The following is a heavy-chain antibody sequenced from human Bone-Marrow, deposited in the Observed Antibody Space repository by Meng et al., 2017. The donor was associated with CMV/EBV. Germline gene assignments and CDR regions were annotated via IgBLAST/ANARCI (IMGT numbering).Heavy chain of an antibody. Sequence: GESLKISCQGYGYSFTGYWIAWVRQMPGKGLECMGIIYPGDSDTRYSPSFQGQVTFSADKSISTAYLQWGSLKASDSAMYYCARHAGGRNGDCFDPWGQGTLVTVSS. D-gene: IGHD2-15*01. CDR3: ARHAGGRNGDCFDP. CDR1: GYSFTGYW. J-gene: IGHJ5*02. V-gene: IGHV5-51*01. CDR2: IYPGDSDT.